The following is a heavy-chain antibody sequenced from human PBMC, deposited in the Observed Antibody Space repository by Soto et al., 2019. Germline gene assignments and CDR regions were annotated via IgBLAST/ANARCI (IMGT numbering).Heavy chain of an antibody. CDR2: IYYSGRT. V-gene: IGHV4-31*01. D-gene: IGHD1-1*01. CDR3: ARDRELERSNYFDY. CDR1: GGSISSGGYY. J-gene: IGHJ4*02. Sequence: QVQLQESGPGLVKPSQTLSLTCTVSGGSISSGGYYWSWIRQHPGKGLEWIGYIYYSGRTYYNPSLKNLVTISVDTSKNQFSLKQSSVTAADTAVYYCARDRELERSNYFDYFGQGTLVTLSS.